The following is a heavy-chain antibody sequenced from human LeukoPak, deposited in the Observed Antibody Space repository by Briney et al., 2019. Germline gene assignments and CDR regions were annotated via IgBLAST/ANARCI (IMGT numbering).Heavy chain of an antibody. CDR3: AGVVDYYDSSGPRGWDAFDI. CDR1: GYTFTTYA. J-gene: IGHJ3*02. D-gene: IGHD3-22*01. CDR2: INTNTGNP. Sequence: ASVKVSCKASGYTFTTYAMNWVRQAPGQGLVWMGWINTNTGNPTYAQGFTGRFVFSLDTSVSTAYLQISSLKAEDTAVYYCAGVVDYYDSSGPRGWDAFDIWGQGTMVTVSS. V-gene: IGHV7-4-1*02.